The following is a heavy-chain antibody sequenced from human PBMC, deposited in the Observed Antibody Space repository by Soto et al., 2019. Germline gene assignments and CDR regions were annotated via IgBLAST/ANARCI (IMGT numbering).Heavy chain of an antibody. J-gene: IGHJ6*02. CDR1: GFTFKTHA. CDR3: GKDVGDYVPYYYGVDV. CDR2: IAYDGNEK. Sequence: QVQLVESGGGVVQPGTSLRLSCAASGFTFKTHAMHWVRQAPGKGLEWMAVIAYDGNEKFYADSVKGRFTISRENSKNALYLQINTLRNEDMAVYYCGKDVGDYVPYYYGVDVWGQGTTVTVSS. D-gene: IGHD1-26*01. V-gene: IGHV3-30*18.